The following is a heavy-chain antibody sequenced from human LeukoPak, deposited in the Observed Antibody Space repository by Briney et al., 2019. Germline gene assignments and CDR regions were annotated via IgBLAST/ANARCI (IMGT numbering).Heavy chain of an antibody. J-gene: IGHJ4*02. CDR2: IKSKTDGGTI. CDR1: GLTFSKAW. D-gene: IGHD2-21*02. Sequence: GGSLRLSCAASGLTFSKAWMSWVRQAPGKGLEWVGRIKSKTDGGTIDYAEPVRGRLTISRDDSRNTLYLQMNSLKTDDTAVYYCTTRVLAVTDWGQGTLVTVSS. V-gene: IGHV3-15*01. CDR3: TTRVLAVTD.